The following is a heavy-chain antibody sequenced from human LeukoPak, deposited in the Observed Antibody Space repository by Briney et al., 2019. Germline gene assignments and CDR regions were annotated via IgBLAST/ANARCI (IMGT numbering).Heavy chain of an antibody. D-gene: IGHD5-12*01. CDR2: ISPSSTTI. J-gene: IGHJ4*02. CDR1: GFIFTGFS. CDR3: VRGYAAN. Sequence: GGSLRLSCAGSGFIFTGFSMGWVRQAPGERPEWFSYISPSSTTIYYTDSVRGRFTISRDNAKNSLYLQMDSLRTEDTAVYYCVRGYAANWGQGTLVTVSS. V-gene: IGHV3-48*01.